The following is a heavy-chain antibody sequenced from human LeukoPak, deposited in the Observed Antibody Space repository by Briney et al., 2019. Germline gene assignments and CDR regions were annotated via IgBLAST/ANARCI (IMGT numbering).Heavy chain of an antibody. V-gene: IGHV1-2*02. CDR1: GYTFTGYY. CDR3: ASEMVRGASYYFDY. J-gene: IGHJ4*02. CDR2: INPTSGGT. D-gene: IGHD3-10*01. Sequence: ASVKVSCKASGYTFTGYYMHWVRQAPGQGLEWMGWINPTSGGTNYAQKFQGRVTMTRDTSISTAYMELSRLRSDDTAVYYCASEMVRGASYYFDYWGQGTLVTVSS.